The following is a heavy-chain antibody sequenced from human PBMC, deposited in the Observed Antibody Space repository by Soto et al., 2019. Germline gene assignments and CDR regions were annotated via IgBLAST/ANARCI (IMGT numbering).Heavy chain of an antibody. CDR2: ITGTSAFT. D-gene: IGHD3-16*01. J-gene: IGHJ4*02. CDR1: GFGFSDFQ. CDR3: ERDNLAFQGAFDL. Sequence: PXVCLRLSCAACGFGFSDFQFNWVRQAPGGGLEWLSSITGTSAFTEYAESIEGRFTISRDNPNKLLFLHMDNLRPEDTAVYYCERDNLAFQGAFDLWGQGTLVTVSS. V-gene: IGHV3-21*01.